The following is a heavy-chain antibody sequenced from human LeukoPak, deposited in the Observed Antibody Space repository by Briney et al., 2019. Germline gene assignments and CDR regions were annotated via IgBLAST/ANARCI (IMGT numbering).Heavy chain of an antibody. CDR1: GFTFSSYA. V-gene: IGHV3-23*01. D-gene: IGHD6-19*01. Sequence: GGSLRLSCAASGFTFSSYAMSWVRQAPGKGLEWVSAISGSGGSTYYADSVKGRFTISRDNSKNTLYLQMNSLRAEDTAVYYCARSKSIAVAGNPPGYWGQGTLVTVSS. J-gene: IGHJ4*02. CDR3: ARSKSIAVAGNPPGY. CDR2: ISGSGGST.